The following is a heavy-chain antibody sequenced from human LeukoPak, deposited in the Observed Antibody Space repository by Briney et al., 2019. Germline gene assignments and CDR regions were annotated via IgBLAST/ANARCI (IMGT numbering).Heavy chain of an antibody. CDR2: INHSGST. Sequence: SETLSLTCTVSGGSISSGGHSWSWIRQPPGKGLEWIGEINHSGSTNYNPSLKSRVTISVDKSKNQFSLKLSSVTAADTAVYYCARARTYTIFGVVIYYFDYWGQGTLVTVSS. D-gene: IGHD3-3*01. CDR1: GGSISSGGHS. J-gene: IGHJ4*02. CDR3: ARARTYTIFGVVIYYFDY. V-gene: IGHV4-39*07.